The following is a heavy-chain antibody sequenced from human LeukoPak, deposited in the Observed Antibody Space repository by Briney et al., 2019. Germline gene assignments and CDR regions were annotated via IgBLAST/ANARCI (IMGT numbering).Heavy chain of an antibody. CDR3: ARDSIDSGSYRDYYYGMDV. D-gene: IGHD1-26*01. Sequence: PGGSLRLSCVGSGFTFRSHAMSWVRQAPGKGLEWVASIKHDGSEKYYVDSVRGRFTISRDNTMNSPYLQMSSLRAEDTAVYYCARDSIDSGSYRDYYYGMDVWGQGTTVTVSS. CDR2: IKHDGSEK. CDR1: GFTFRSHA. V-gene: IGHV3-7*01. J-gene: IGHJ6*02.